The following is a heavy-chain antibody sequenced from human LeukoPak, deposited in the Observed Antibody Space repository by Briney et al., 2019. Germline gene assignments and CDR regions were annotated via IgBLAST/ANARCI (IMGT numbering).Heavy chain of an antibody. V-gene: IGHV4-34*01. CDR3: ARALVGATTGGIDH. J-gene: IGHJ4*02. Sequence: SETLSLTCAVYGGSFSGYYWSWIRQPPGKGLEWIGEINHSGSTNYNPSLKSRVTISVDTSKNQFSLKLSSVTAADTAVYYCARALVGATTGGIDHWGQGTLVTVSS. CDR1: GGSFSGYY. CDR2: INHSGST. D-gene: IGHD1-26*01.